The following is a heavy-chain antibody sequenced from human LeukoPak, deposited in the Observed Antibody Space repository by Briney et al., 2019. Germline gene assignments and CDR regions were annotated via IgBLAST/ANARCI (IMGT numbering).Heavy chain of an antibody. CDR1: GDSISRSNYH. D-gene: IGHD5-18*01. V-gene: IGHV4-39*01. CDR3: ARRDRYSSGQFDH. CDR2: IYYSGST. J-gene: IGHJ4*02. Sequence: SETLSLTCTVSGDSISRSNYHWGWIRQPPGKGLEWIGSIYYSGSTDYNPSLKSQVTMSVDTSKSQFSLKVNSVTAADTAVYYCARRDRYSSGQFDHWGQGTLVTVSS.